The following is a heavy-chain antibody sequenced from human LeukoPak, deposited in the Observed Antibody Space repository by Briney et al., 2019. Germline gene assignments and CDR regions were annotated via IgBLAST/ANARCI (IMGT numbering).Heavy chain of an antibody. Sequence: ASVKVSCEASGYTFTSFGISWVRQAPGQGLEWMGWISPYNGNTNYPQKVQGRITVTTDTSTSTAYMELRSLRSDDTAVYYCARGKNHYDTRGDFWGQGTLVTVSS. CDR3: ARGKNHYDTRGDF. CDR1: GYTFTSFG. D-gene: IGHD3-22*01. CDR2: ISPYNGNT. V-gene: IGHV1-18*01. J-gene: IGHJ4*02.